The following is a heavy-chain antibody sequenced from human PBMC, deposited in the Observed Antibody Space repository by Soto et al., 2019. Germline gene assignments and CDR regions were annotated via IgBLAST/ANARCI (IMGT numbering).Heavy chain of an antibody. D-gene: IGHD3-16*01. Sequence: TLSLTCAVSVCSISSGYYSWIWIRQPPGKGLEWIGYIYHSGSTYYNPSLKSRVTISVDRSKNQFSLQLSSVTAADTAVYYCATSGGFRFDHWGQGPLXTV. CDR3: ATSGGFRFDH. J-gene: IGHJ4*02. CDR1: VCSISSGYYS. V-gene: IGHV4-30-2*01. CDR2: IYHSGST.